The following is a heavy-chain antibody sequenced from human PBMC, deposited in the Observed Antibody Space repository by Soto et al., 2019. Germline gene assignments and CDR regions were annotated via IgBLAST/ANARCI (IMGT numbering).Heavy chain of an antibody. Sequence: PGGSLRLSCAASGFTFSSFWMSWVRQAPGKGLEWVANIKTDGSETHYVDSVKGRFTISRDKTKTSLYLQMNSLRVEDTAVYFCTSDRYPRFYHGSGSYPYYWGQGTSVTVSS. V-gene: IGHV3-7*03. CDR1: GFTFSSFW. CDR3: TSDRYPRFYHGSGSYPYY. J-gene: IGHJ4*02. CDR2: IKTDGSET. D-gene: IGHD3-10*01.